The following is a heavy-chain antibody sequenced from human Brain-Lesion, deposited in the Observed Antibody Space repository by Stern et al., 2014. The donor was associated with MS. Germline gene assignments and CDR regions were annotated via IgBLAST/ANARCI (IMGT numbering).Heavy chain of an antibody. Sequence: QVQLQESGPGLVKPSGTLSLTCAVSGGSISSSNWWSWVRQSPGKGLEWIGESDHSGSTIYNPSLKSRVTVSVDKSKNRFSLTRRSVPAADTAVYFCARFPASRPHVFDSWGQGTLVTVSS. CDR2: SDHSGST. CDR1: GGSISSSNW. D-gene: IGHD6-13*01. J-gene: IGHJ4*02. V-gene: IGHV4-4*02. CDR3: ARFPASRPHVFDS.